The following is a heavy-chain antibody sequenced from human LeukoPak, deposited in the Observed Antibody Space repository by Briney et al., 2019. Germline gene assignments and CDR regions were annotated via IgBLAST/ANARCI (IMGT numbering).Heavy chain of an antibody. V-gene: IGHV3-21*01. CDR2: ISSSSSYI. D-gene: IGHD6-19*01. J-gene: IGHJ4*02. Sequence: PGGSLRLSCAASGFTFSSYAMSWVRQAPGKGLEWVSSISSSSSYIYYADSVKGRFTISRDNAKNSLYLQMNSLRAEDTAVYYCARDREQWLAHFDYWGQGTLVTVSS. CDR3: ARDREQWLAHFDY. CDR1: GFTFSSYA.